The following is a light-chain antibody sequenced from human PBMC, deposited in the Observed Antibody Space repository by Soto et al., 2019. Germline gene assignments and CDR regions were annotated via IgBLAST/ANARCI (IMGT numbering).Light chain of an antibody. J-gene: IGKJ4*01. CDR1: QSVSSY. CDR3: QQRSNWLT. CDR2: DAS. Sequence: EIVLTQSPATLSLSPGERATLSCRASQSVSSYLAWYQQKPGQAPRLLIYDASNRATGIPARFSGSGSGTDFTLTISSLEPEVFAVYYCQQRSNWLTFGGGTKGNI. V-gene: IGKV3-11*01.